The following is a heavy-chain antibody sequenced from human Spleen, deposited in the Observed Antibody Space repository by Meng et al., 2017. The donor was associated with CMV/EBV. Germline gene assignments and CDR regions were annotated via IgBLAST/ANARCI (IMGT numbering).Heavy chain of an antibody. D-gene: IGHD3-3*02. V-gene: IGHV4-61*01. CDR1: GGSVSSGSYY. CDR2: INHSGST. Sequence: SETLSLTCTVSGGSVSSGSYYWNWIRQPPGKGLEWLGEINHSGSTKYNSSLKSRVTISVDTSKNQFSLRLSSVTAADTAVYYCARGNFGVIIIPYYSYAMDVWGQGTTVTVSS. CDR3: ARGNFGVIIIPYYSYAMDV. J-gene: IGHJ6*02.